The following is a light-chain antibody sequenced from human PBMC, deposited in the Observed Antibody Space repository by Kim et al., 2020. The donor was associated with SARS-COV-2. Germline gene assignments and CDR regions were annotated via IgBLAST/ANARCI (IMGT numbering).Light chain of an antibody. J-gene: IGLJ1*01. CDR1: SSDICAFNY. CDR3: SSYTNANTRL. Sequence: GQSITVSCTGTSSDICAFNYVSWFHQHPGKAPKLLIYDVSQRPSGISNRFSGSTSGYTASLTISGLQAEDEADYCCSSYTNANTRLFGPGTKVTVL. V-gene: IGLV2-14*03. CDR2: DVS.